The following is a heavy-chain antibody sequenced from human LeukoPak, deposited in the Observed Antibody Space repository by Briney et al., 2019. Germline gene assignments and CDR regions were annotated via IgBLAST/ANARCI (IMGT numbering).Heavy chain of an antibody. Sequence: SETLSLTCSVSGASISSSYWSWIRQSPGKGLEYVGYVHYSGGTNYNPSLKTRISISMDTTKNQFSLRLSSVTAADTAVYYCARYRNEALFAFDIWGQGTMVTVSS. CDR1: GASISSSY. CDR2: VHYSGGT. D-gene: IGHD1-14*01. V-gene: IGHV4-59*01. J-gene: IGHJ3*02. CDR3: ARYRNEALFAFDI.